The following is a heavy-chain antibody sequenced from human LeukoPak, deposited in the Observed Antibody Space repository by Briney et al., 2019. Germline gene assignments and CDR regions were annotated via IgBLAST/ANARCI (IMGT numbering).Heavy chain of an antibody. Sequence: PGGSLRLSCTASGFTFGDYAMSWFRQAPGKGLEWVGFIRSKAYGGTTEYAASVKGRFTISRDDSKSIAYLQMNSLKTEDTAVYYCTRYYYDSSGSYLRDAQFDYWGQGTLVTVSS. D-gene: IGHD3-22*01. J-gene: IGHJ4*02. CDR1: GFTFGDYA. V-gene: IGHV3-49*03. CDR3: TRYYYDSSGSYLRDAQFDY. CDR2: IRSKAYGGTT.